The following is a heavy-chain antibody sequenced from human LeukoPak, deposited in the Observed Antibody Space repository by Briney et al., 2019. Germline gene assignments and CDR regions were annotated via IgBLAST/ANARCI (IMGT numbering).Heavy chain of an antibody. CDR3: ARVKYRAAGDKQH. V-gene: IGHV1-2*02. CDR2: INPDSGGT. D-gene: IGHD6-13*01. CDR1: GCTFTDAY. J-gene: IGHJ1*01. Sequence: ASVKVSCKASGCTFTDAYIHWVRQAPGQGLEWMGWINPDSGGTNYAQKFQGRVTMTRDTSITTVYMELSSLRSDDTAVYYCARVKYRAAGDKQHWGRGTLVTVSS.